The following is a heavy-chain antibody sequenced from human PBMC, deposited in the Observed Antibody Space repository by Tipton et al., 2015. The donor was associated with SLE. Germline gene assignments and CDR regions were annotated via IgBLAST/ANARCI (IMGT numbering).Heavy chain of an antibody. CDR2: IYPADSDT. V-gene: IGHV5-51*04. J-gene: IGHJ3*01. Sequence: VQLVQSGAEVKKAGESLQISWKGPEYSITNYWIGWVRQLPGKGLEWVGVIYPADSDTSYSPSFQGQVTISTDKPISTAYLQWNSLPASEPPMYSCAKVRSGRFREAFADWGQGTMVTVSS. CDR1: EYSITNYW. CDR3: AKVRSGRFREAFAD. D-gene: IGHD1-26*01.